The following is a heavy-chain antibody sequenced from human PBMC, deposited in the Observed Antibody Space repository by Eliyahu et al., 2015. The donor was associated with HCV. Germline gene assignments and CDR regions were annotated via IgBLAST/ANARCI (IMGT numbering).Heavy chain of an antibody. V-gene: IGHV4-31*03. J-gene: IGHJ4*02. CDR2: IYYKGTT. CDR3: ARSLRIAALDY. D-gene: IGHD6-25*01. CDR1: GASITSGAYY. Sequence: QVQLQESGPGLVKPSQTLSLTCTVSGASITSGAYYWSWIRQHPGKGLGGVGYIYYKGTTSYNPSLKSRLTISLDTSQNQFSLKLNSVTAADTAVYFCARSLRIAALDYWGPGTLVTVSS.